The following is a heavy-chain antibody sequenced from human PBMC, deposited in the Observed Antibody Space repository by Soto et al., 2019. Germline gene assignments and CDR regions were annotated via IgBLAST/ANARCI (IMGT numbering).Heavy chain of an antibody. D-gene: IGHD3-16*01. CDR1: GGTLSSWY. V-gene: IGHV4-59*08. J-gene: IGHJ4*02. CDR3: ARRYGTAIDY. CDR2: IYYSGST. Sequence: SDTLSLTCTVSGGTLSSWYWSWIRQPPGKGLEWIGYIYYSGSTNCNPSLKSRVTISVDTSKNQFSLKLSSVTAADTAVYYCARRYGTAIDYWGQGTLVTVSS.